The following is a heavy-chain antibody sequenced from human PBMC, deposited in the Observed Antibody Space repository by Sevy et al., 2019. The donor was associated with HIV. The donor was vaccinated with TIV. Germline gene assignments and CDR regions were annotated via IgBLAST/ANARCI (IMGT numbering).Heavy chain of an antibody. CDR2: INHSGST. J-gene: IGHJ4*02. V-gene: IGHV4-34*01. CDR1: GGSFSGYY. CDR3: AREDYDGSGKGESFDY. D-gene: IGHD3-22*01. Sequence: SETLSLTCAVYGGSFSGYYWSWIRQPPGKGLEWIGEINHSGSTNYNPSLKSRVTISVDTSKNQFSLKLSSVTAADTAVYYCAREDYDGSGKGESFDYWGQGTLVTVSS.